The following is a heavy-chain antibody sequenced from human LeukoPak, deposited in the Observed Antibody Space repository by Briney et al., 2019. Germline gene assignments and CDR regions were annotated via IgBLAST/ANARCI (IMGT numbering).Heavy chain of an antibody. V-gene: IGHV3-23*01. D-gene: IGHD2-2*01. CDR1: GFTFSSYA. Sequence: GGSLRLSCAASGFTFSSYAMSWVRQAPGKGLEWVSAISGSGGSTYYADSVQGRFTISRDNSKNTLYLQMNSLRAEDTAVYYCAKVQYQLPHLDYWGQGTLVTVSS. J-gene: IGHJ4*02. CDR2: ISGSGGST. CDR3: AKVQYQLPHLDY.